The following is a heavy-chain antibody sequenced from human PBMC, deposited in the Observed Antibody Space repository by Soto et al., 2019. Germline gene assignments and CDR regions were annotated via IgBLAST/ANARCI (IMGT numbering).Heavy chain of an antibody. Sequence: SETLSLTCAVYGGSFSGYYWSWIRQPPGKGLEWIGEINHSGSTNYNPSLKSRVTISVDTSKNQFSLKLSSVTAADTAVYYCARIVAVVPARSSPKDSRYYYYGMDVWGQGTTVTVSS. D-gene: IGHD2-2*01. CDR2: INHSGST. V-gene: IGHV4-34*01. J-gene: IGHJ6*02. CDR1: GGSFSGYY. CDR3: ARIVAVVPARSSPKDSRYYYYGMDV.